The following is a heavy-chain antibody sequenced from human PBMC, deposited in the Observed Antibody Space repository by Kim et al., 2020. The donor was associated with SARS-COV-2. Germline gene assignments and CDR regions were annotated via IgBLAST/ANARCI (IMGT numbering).Heavy chain of an antibody. D-gene: IGHD3-16*01. CDR2: IHYSGTT. CDR1: SVSISGYY. Sequence: SETLSLTCAASSVSISGYYWSWVRQSPGKELEWIGYIHYSGTTTYNPSLERRATISVDTAKNQFSLKLTSVTAADTAVYYCAQFLSFGEFDQWGQGTLVTVSS. J-gene: IGHJ5*02. CDR3: AQFLSFGEFDQ. V-gene: IGHV4-59*13.